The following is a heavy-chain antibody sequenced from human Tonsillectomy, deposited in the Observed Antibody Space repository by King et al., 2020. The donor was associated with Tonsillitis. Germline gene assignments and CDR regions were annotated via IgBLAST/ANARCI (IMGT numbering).Heavy chain of an antibody. Sequence: QLQESGPGLVKPSETLSLTCTVSGGSISSTNYYWGWIRQPPGKGLEWIGSFYYRGSTYYNPSLKSRVTISVDTSKNQFSLKLSSVTAADTAVYYCARHTAAAAGNNWFDPWGQGTLVTVSA. CDR3: ARHTAAAAGNNWFDP. J-gene: IGHJ5*01. CDR2: FYYRGST. CDR1: GGSISSTNYY. V-gene: IGHV4-39*01. D-gene: IGHD6-13*01.